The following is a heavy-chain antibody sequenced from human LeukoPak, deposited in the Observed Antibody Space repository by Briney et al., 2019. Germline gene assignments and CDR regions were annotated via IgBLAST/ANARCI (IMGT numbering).Heavy chain of an antibody. CDR2: IRYDGSNK. V-gene: IGHV3-30*02. CDR1: GFTFSSYG. CDR3: AKESSSSAYYYYYMDV. J-gene: IGHJ6*03. Sequence: GGSLRLSCAASGFTFSSYGMHWVRQAPGKGLEWVAFIRYDGSNKYYADSVKGRFTISRDNSKNTLYLQMNSLRAEDTAVYCCAKESSSSAYYYYYMDVWGKGTTVTVSS. D-gene: IGHD6-6*01.